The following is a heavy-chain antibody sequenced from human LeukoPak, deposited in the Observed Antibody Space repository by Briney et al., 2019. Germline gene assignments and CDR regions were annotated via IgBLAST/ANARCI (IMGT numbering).Heavy chain of an antibody. V-gene: IGHV4-34*01. J-gene: IGHJ3*02. D-gene: IGHD6-13*01. CDR1: GGSFSGYY. CDR2: INHSGST. CDR3: ARDLYSSRTNDAFVI. Sequence: SETLSLTCAVYGGSFSGYYWSWIRQPPGKGLEWIGEINHSGSTNYNPSLKSRVTISVDTSKKQFSLKLSSVTSADTAVYYCARDLYSSRTNDAFVIWGQGTIVTVSS.